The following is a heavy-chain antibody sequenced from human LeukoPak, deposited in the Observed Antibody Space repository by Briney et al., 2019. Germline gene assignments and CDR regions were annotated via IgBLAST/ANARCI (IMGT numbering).Heavy chain of an antibody. V-gene: IGHV4-59*01. CDR1: GGSIISYY. CDR2: IYYSGST. CDR3: ARAGIAAAGTIDY. Sequence: SETLSLTCTGSGGSIISYYWSWIRQPPGKGLEWMGDIYYSGSTNYNPSLKSRVTISVDTSKNQFSLKLSSVTPADTAVYYCARAGIAAAGTIDYWGQGTLVTVSS. J-gene: IGHJ4*02. D-gene: IGHD6-13*01.